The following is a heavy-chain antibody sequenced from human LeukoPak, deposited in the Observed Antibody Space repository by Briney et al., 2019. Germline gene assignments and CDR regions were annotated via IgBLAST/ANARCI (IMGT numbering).Heavy chain of an antibody. CDR3: ARNPSGYHFDY. V-gene: IGHV5-51*01. CDR1: GYSLSPYW. D-gene: IGHD6-13*01. J-gene: IGHJ4*02. CDR2: IYPGDSDT. Sequence: GESLKISCEGSGYSLSPYWIAWVRQMPGKGLEWMGLIYPGDSDTRYSPSFQGQVTFSADKSINTVFLQWSSLKASDTAMYYCARNPSGYHFDYWGQGTLVTVSS.